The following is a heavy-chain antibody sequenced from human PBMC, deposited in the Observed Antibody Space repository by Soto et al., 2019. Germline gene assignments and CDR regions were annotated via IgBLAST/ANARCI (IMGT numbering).Heavy chain of an antibody. CDR1: GGSISSGGYY. CDR2: IYYSGST. D-gene: IGHD6-13*01. CDR3: ARGLYSGSGYCGMDV. J-gene: IGHJ6*02. V-gene: IGHV4-31*03. Sequence: SETLSLTCTVSGGSISSGGYYWSWIRQHPGKGLEWFGYIYYSGSTYYNPSLKSRVTISVDTSKNQFSLKLSSVTAADTAVYYCARGLYSGSGYCGMDVWGQGTTVTVSS.